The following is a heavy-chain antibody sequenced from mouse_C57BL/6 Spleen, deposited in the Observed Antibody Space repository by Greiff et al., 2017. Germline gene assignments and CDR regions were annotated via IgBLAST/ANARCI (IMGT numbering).Heavy chain of an antibody. Sequence: QVQLQQPGAELVMPGASVKLSCKASGYTFTSYWMPWVKQRPGQGLEWIGEIDPSDSYTNYNQKFKGKSTLTVDKSSSTAYMQLSSLTSEDSAVYYCARSEGYLYYAMDYWGQGTSVTVSS. CDR3: ARSEGYLYYAMDY. J-gene: IGHJ4*01. CDR2: IDPSDSYT. CDR1: GYTFTSYW. D-gene: IGHD2-3*01. V-gene: IGHV1-69*01.